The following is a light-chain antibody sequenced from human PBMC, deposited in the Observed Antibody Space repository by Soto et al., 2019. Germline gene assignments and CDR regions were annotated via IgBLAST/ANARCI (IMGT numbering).Light chain of an antibody. CDR2: GAS. CDR1: QSMGSN. J-gene: IGKJ1*01. Sequence: EIVLTQSPGTLSLSPVERATLSCRASQSMGSNLAWYQQKPGQAPRLLIFGASTRAAGFPDRFSGSGSGTDFTLTISRLEPEDFAVYYCQQYGSSPRTFGQGTKVDIK. CDR3: QQYGSSPRT. V-gene: IGKV3-20*01.